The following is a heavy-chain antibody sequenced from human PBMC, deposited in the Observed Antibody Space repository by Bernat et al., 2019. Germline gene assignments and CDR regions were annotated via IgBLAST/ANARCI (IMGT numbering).Heavy chain of an antibody. Sequence: EVQLVESGGALVQPGGSLRLSCAASGFTFSSYSMNWVRQAPGKGLEWVSYISRTSSNIYYADSVKGRFTISRDNAKNSLYLQINSLRAEDTAVYYCARETGEWELGIWGQGTMVTVSS. J-gene: IGHJ3*02. D-gene: IGHD1-26*01. CDR1: GFTFSSYS. CDR3: ARETGEWELGI. V-gene: IGHV3-48*01. CDR2: ISRTSSNI.